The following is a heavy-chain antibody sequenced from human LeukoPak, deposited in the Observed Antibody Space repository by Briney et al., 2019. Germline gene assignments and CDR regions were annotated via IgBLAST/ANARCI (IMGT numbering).Heavy chain of an antibody. CDR1: GGSFSDYY. V-gene: IGHV4-34*01. D-gene: IGHD6-13*01. CDR3: ARGIAAADYYFDY. Sequence: PSETLSLTCAVYGGSFSDYYWGWIRQPPGKGLEWTGEINHSGSTNYNPSLKSRVTISVDTSKNQFSLKLSSVTAADTAVYYCARGIAAADYYFDYWGQGTLVTVSS. J-gene: IGHJ4*02. CDR2: INHSGST.